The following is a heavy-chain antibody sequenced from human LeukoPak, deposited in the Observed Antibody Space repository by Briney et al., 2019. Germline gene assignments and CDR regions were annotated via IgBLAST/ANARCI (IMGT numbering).Heavy chain of an antibody. CDR2: ISSSGHTI. Sequence: PGGSLRPSCAASGFTSSSFEMNWVRQAPGKGLEWVSYISSSGHTIYYADSVKGRFTISRDNAKNSLYLQMNSLRGEDTAVYYCARGYDSSGSIFDYWGQGILVTVSS. CDR1: GFTSSSFE. D-gene: IGHD3-22*01. J-gene: IGHJ4*02. V-gene: IGHV3-48*03. CDR3: ARGYDSSGSIFDY.